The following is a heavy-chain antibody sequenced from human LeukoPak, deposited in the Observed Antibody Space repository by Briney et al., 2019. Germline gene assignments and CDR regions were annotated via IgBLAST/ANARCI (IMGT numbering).Heavy chain of an antibody. J-gene: IGHJ4*02. V-gene: IGHV3-7*01. Sequence: GGSLRLSCTASGFTFSSYWMSWVRQAPGKGLEWVANIQQDGSEKYYVDSVKGRFTISRYNAKNSLYLQMNSLRAEDTAVYYCARGGLWGSFDYWGQGTLVTVSS. CDR1: GFTFSSYW. CDR3: ARGGLWGSFDY. CDR2: IQQDGSEK. D-gene: IGHD5-18*01.